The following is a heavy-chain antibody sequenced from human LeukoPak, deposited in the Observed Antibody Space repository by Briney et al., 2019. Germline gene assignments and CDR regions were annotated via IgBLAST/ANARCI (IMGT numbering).Heavy chain of an antibody. CDR1: GDSVSSNSAA. Sequence: SQTLSLTCAISGDSVSSNSAAWNWIRQSPSRGLEWLGKTYYRSKWYDDYAVSVKSRITVNPDTSKNQFSLQLNSVTPEDTAVYYCAKSGDYRFDPWGQGTLVTVSS. J-gene: IGHJ5*02. CDR3: AKSGDYRFDP. V-gene: IGHV6-1*01. D-gene: IGHD3-10*01. CDR2: TYYRSKWYD.